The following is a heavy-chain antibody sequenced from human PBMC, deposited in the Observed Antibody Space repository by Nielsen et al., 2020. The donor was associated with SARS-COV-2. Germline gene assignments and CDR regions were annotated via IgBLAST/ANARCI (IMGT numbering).Heavy chain of an antibody. V-gene: IGHV3-9*01. CDR2: ISWNSGSI. J-gene: IGHJ4*02. CDR3: ATLGGNWNDGWGGGDY. CDR1: GFTFDDYA. D-gene: IGHD1-20*01. Sequence: SLKISCAASGFTFDDYAMHWVRQAPGKGLEWVSGISWNSGSIGYADSVKGRFTISRDNAKNSLYLQMNSLRAEDTALYYRATLGGNWNDGWGGGDYWGQGTLVTVSS.